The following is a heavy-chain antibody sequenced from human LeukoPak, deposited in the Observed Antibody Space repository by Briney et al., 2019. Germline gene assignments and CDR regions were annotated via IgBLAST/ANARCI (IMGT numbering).Heavy chain of an antibody. J-gene: IGHJ4*02. Sequence: GGSLRLSCAASGFTFCSYSMNWVRQAPGKGLEWVSSISSSTTYIYYADSVKGRFTISRDNAKNSLYLQMNSLRAEDTAVYYCARGRGSYRYGYYFDYWGQGTLVTVSS. V-gene: IGHV3-21*01. CDR1: GFTFCSYS. CDR3: ARGRGSYRYGYYFDY. D-gene: IGHD1-26*01. CDR2: ISSSTTYI.